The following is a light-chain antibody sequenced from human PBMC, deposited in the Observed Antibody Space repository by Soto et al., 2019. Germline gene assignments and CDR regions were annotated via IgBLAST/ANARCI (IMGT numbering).Light chain of an antibody. CDR1: SSDVGGYNY. Sequence: QSVLTQPASVSGSPGQSITISCTGTSSDVGGYNYVSWYQQHPGKAPKLMIYDVSNRPSGVSNRFSGSKSGNTASPTISGLQAEDEADYYCSSYTSSSTPYVVFGGGTKLTVL. J-gene: IGLJ2*01. V-gene: IGLV2-14*01. CDR2: DVS. CDR3: SSYTSSSTPYVV.